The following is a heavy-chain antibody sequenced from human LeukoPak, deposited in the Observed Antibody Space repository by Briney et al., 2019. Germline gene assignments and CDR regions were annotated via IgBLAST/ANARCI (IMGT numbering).Heavy chain of an antibody. Sequence: ASVKVSCKASGGTFSSYAISWVRQAPGQGLEWMGGIIPIFGTANYAQKFQGRVTITTDESTSTAYMELSSLRSEDTAVYYCARDSGYCSSTSCYTTGYYYYMDVWGKGTTVTVSS. D-gene: IGHD2-2*02. J-gene: IGHJ6*03. V-gene: IGHV1-69*05. CDR3: ARDSGYCSSTSCYTTGYYYYMDV. CDR1: GGTFSSYA. CDR2: IIPIFGTA.